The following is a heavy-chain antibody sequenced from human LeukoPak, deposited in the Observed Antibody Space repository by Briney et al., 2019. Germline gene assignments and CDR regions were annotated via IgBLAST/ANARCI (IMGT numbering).Heavy chain of an antibody. CDR1: GFIVNSYG. V-gene: IGHV3-66*02. CDR2: IYSDGVT. Sequence: GSLRLSCAASGFIVNSYGMSWVRQAPGKGLAWVSLIYSDGVTQYADSVKGRFTISRDNSRNTLYLQMNSLRDEDTAVYFCARDRAEGKTWVEFDPWGQGTLVTVSS. J-gene: IGHJ5*02. CDR3: ARDRAEGKTWVEFDP.